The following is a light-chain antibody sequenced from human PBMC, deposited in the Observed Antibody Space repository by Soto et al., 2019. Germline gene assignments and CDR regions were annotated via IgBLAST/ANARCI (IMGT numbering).Light chain of an antibody. Sequence: EIVLTQSPGTLSLSPGERATLSCRVSQSVIRTYLAWYQQKLGQAPRLXIYGASSRETGIHDRFSGSGSGTDFTRTISRLEPEDFAVDYCQQYGSSTITFGQGTRLEIK. CDR3: QQYGSSTIT. CDR1: QSVIRTY. CDR2: GAS. V-gene: IGKV3-20*01. J-gene: IGKJ5*01.